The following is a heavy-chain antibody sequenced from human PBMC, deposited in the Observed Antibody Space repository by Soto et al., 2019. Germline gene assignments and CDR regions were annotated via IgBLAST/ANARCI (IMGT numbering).Heavy chain of an antibody. CDR2: ISGGGGTT. CDR1: GFTFRSYA. D-gene: IGHD3-9*01. J-gene: IGHJ6*02. CDR3: AKNVWGITIFGGMDV. V-gene: IGHV3-23*01. Sequence: SCAASGFTFRSYAMSWVRQAPGKWLEWVSAISGGGGTTYYADSVKGRFTISRDNSKNTLYLQMNSLRAEDTAVYYCAKNVWGITIFGGMDVWGQGTTVTVSS.